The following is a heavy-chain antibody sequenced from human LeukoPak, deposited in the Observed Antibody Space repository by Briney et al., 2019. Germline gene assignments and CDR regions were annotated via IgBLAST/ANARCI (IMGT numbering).Heavy chain of an antibody. Sequence: SGPTLVNPTQTLTLTCTFSGFSLNNSGKRVSWIRQPPGKALEWLARIDWDDDKFYSTSLKTRLTISKDTSKNQVVLIMTNMVPVDTATYYCARSNGGVTYFDYWGQGTLVTVSS. J-gene: IGHJ4*02. CDR1: GFSLNNSGKR. CDR2: IDWDDDK. V-gene: IGHV2-70*04. CDR3: ARSNGGVTYFDY. D-gene: IGHD3-16*01.